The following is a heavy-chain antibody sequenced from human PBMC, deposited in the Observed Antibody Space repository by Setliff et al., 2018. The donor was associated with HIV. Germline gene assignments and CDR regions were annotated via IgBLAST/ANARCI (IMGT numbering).Heavy chain of an antibody. J-gene: IGHJ4*02. CDR1: GGSISSSSYY. D-gene: IGHD3-10*01. CDR2: IYYSGST. CDR3: ARREWFGELSTDY. Sequence: SETLSLTCTVSGGSISSSSYYWGWIRQPPGKGLEWIGSIYYSGSTYYNPSLKSRVTISVDTSKNQFSLKLSSVTAADTAVYYCARREWFGELSTDYWGQGTLVTVS. V-gene: IGHV4-39*01.